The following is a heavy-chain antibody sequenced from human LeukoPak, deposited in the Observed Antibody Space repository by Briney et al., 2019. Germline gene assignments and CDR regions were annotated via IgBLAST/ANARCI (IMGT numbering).Heavy chain of an antibody. J-gene: IGHJ6*03. CDR2: IYYSGST. D-gene: IGHD6-6*01. V-gene: IGHV4-59*12. CDR3: ARVVGYYYYYMDV. Sequence: SETLSLTCTVSGGSISNKYWSWIRQPPGKGLEWIGYIYYSGSTNYNPSLKSRVTILVDTSKNQFSLKLSSVTAADTAVYYCARVVGYYYYYMDVWGKGTTVTISS. CDR1: GGSISNKY.